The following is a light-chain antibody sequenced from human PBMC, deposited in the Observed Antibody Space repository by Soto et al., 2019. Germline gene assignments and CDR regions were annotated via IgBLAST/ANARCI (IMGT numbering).Light chain of an antibody. V-gene: IGKV1-5*03. CDR1: QSISSW. Sequence: DIQMTQSPSTLSASVGDRVTVTCRASQSISSWFAWYQQKPGKAPKLLIYKASSLASGVPSRFSGSGSGTEFTLTISSLQPDDFATYYCQQYNSYWTFGQGTKVDIK. J-gene: IGKJ1*01. CDR3: QQYNSYWT. CDR2: KAS.